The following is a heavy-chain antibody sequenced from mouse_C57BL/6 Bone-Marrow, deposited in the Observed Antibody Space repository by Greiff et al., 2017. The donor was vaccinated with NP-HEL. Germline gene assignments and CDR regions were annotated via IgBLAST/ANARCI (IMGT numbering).Heavy chain of an antibody. Sequence: VQLQQPGAELVRPGASVKLSCTASGFNIKDDYMHWVKQRPEQGLEWIGWIDPENGDTEYASKFQGKATITADTSSNTAYLQLSSLTSEDTAVYYCTTPRDYFDYWGQGTTLTVSS. V-gene: IGHV14-4*01. J-gene: IGHJ2*01. CDR3: TTPRDYFDY. CDR1: GFNIKDDY. CDR2: IDPENGDT.